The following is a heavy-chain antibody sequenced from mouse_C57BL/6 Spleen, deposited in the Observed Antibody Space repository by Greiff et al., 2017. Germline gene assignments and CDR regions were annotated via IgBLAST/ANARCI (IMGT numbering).Heavy chain of an antibody. J-gene: IGHJ3*01. V-gene: IGHV1-52*01. D-gene: IGHD2-4*01. CDR2: IDPSDSET. CDR1: GYTFTSYW. Sequence: QVQLQQPGAELVRPGSSVKLSCKASGYTFTSYWMHWVKQRPIQGLEWIGNIDPSDSETHYNQKFKDKATLTVEKTSCQAYMQLSSLTSEDSAVYYCALYYDYSWFAYWGQGTLVTVSA. CDR3: ALYYDYSWFAY.